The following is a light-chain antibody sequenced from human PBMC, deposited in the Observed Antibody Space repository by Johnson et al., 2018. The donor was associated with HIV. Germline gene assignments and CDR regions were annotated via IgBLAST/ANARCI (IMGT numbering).Light chain of an antibody. CDR3: GAWDSSLRVYV. CDR1: SSNIGKNY. J-gene: IGLJ1*01. V-gene: IGLV1-51*02. CDR2: ESN. Sequence: QSLLTQPPSVSAAPGQKVTVSCAGSSSNIGKNYVSWYQQLPGTAPKVLIYESNKRPSGIPDRFSGSKSDTSATLGITGLQTGDEADYYCGAWDSSLRVYVFGTGTKVTVL.